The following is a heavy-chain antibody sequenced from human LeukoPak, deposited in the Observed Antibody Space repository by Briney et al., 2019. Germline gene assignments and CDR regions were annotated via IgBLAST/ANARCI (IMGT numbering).Heavy chain of an antibody. CDR2: INPNNGGT. Sequence: ASVKVSCKASGYTFSGYYMHWVRQAPGQGLEWMGWINPNNGGTNYAQKFQGRVTMTRDTSDSTAYMEVSWLTCDDTAVYYCARDRHFAFDIWGQGTTVTVSS. J-gene: IGHJ3*02. CDR1: GYTFSGYY. CDR3: ARDRHFAFDI. V-gene: IGHV1-2*02.